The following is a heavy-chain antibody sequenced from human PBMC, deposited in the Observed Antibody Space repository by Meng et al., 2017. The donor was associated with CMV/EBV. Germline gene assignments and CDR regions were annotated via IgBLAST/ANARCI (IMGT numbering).Heavy chain of an antibody. V-gene: IGHV4-4*07. CDR2: IYTSGST. CDR3: ARDLYDSSGYPAYGMDV. Sequence: GSLRLSCTVSGGSISSYCWSWIRQPAGKGLEWIGRIYTSGSTNYNPSLKSRVTMSVDTSKNQFSLKLSSVTAADTAVYYCARDLYDSSGYPAYGMDVWGQGTTVTVSS. J-gene: IGHJ6*02. D-gene: IGHD3-22*01. CDR1: GGSISSYC.